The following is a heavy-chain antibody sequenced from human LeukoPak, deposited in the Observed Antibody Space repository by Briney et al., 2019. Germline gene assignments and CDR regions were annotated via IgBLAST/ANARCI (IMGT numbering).Heavy chain of an antibody. D-gene: IGHD3-3*01. Sequence: SETLSLTCTVSGYSISSGYYWGWIRQPPGKGLEWIGSIYHSGSTYYNPSLKSRVTISVDTSKNQFSLKLSSVTAADTAVYYCARDRGDYDFWSGYYGEGFDPWGQGTLVTVSS. CDR1: GYSISSGYY. CDR2: IYHSGST. J-gene: IGHJ5*02. V-gene: IGHV4-38-2*02. CDR3: ARDRGDYDFWSGYYGEGFDP.